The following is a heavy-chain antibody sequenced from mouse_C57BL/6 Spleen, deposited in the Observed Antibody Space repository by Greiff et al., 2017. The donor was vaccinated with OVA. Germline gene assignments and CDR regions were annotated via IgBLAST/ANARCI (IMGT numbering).Heavy chain of an antibody. Sequence: VQLQQSGTVLARPGASVKMSCKTSGYTFTSYWMHWVKQRPGQGLEWIGAIYPGNSDTSYNQKFKGKAKLTAVTSASTAYMELSSLTNEDSAVYYCTSESRLLRSAWFAYWGQGTLVTVSA. CDR1: GYTFTSYW. D-gene: IGHD1-1*01. J-gene: IGHJ3*01. CDR3: TSESRLLRSAWFAY. CDR2: IYPGNSDT. V-gene: IGHV1-5*01.